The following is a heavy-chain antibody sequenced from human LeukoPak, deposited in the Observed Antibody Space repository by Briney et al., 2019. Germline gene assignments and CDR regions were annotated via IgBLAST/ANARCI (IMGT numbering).Heavy chain of an antibody. V-gene: IGHV1-24*01. D-gene: IGHD6-19*01. J-gene: IGHJ1*01. CDR1: GFTFSSYG. CDR3: ATISLYSSGWYNRYFQH. Sequence: GGSLRLSCAASGFTFSSYGMHWVRQAPGKGLEWMGGFDPEDGETIYAQKFQGRVTMTEDTSTDTAYMELSSLRSEDTAVYYCATISLYSSGWYNRYFQHWGQGTLVTVSS. CDR2: FDPEDGET.